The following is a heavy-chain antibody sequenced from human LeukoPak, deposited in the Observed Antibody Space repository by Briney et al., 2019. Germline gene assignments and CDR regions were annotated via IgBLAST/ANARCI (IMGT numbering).Heavy chain of an antibody. CDR3: ARDIRGDGDYADWYFDP. CDR1: GFTFSSYW. CDR2: IKQDGSEK. Sequence: LTGRSLRLSCAASGFTFSSYWTSWVRQAPGKGLEWVANIKQDGSEKYYVDSVKGRFTISRNNAKNSLSLQMTSLRAENTAVYNCARDIRGDGDYADWYFDPWGRGTLVTVSS. V-gene: IGHV3-7*01. J-gene: IGHJ2*01. D-gene: IGHD4-17*01.